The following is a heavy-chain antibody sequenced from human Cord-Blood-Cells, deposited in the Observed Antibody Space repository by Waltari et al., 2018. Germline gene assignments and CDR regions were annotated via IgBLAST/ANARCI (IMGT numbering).Heavy chain of an antibody. Sequence: QVQLQQWGAGLLKPSETLSLTCAVYGGSFSGYYWTWIRQPPGNGLEWIGEINHSGSTNYNPSLKSRVTISVDTSKNQFSLKLSSVTAADTAVYYCARHMGYSGSYYYFDYWGQGTLVTVSS. CDR2: INHSGST. J-gene: IGHJ4*02. CDR3: ARHMGYSGSYYYFDY. V-gene: IGHV4-34*01. CDR1: GGSFSGYY. D-gene: IGHD1-26*01.